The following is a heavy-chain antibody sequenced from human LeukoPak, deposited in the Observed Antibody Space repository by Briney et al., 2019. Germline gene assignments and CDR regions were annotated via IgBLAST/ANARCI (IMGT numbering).Heavy chain of an antibody. CDR3: AKEGRLAARPLDY. D-gene: IGHD6-6*01. CDR1: GFTFDDYA. Sequence: PGRSLRLSCAASGFTFDDYAMHWVRQAPGKGLEWVSGISWNSGSIGYADSVKGRFTISRDNAKNSLYLQMNSLRAEDTALYYYAKEGRLAARPLDYWGQGTLVTVSS. CDR2: ISWNSGSI. V-gene: IGHV3-9*01. J-gene: IGHJ4*02.